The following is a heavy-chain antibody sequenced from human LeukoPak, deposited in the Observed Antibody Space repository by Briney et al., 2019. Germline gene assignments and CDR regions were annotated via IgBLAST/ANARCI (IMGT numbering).Heavy chain of an antibody. CDR1: GFTFNTYG. J-gene: IGHJ5*02. Sequence: GGSLRLSCAASGFTFNTYGMHWVRQAPGKGLEWVAFIQYVGSIKYYGDSVKGRFTISRDNSKNTLYLQMNSLRAEDTALYYCAKDSGSGWYEAHFDPWGQGTLVTVSS. V-gene: IGHV3-30*02. CDR2: IQYVGSIK. CDR3: AKDSGSGWYEAHFDP. D-gene: IGHD6-19*01.